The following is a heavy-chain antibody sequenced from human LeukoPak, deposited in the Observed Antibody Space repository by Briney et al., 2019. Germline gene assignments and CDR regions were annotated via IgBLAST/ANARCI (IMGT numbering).Heavy chain of an antibody. V-gene: IGHV5-51*01. J-gene: IGHJ2*01. D-gene: IGHD4-23*01. CDR1: GYSFTRNW. CDR2: IYPGDSDT. CDR3: ARRVVNNRNWYFDL. Sequence: GESLKISCKGSGYSFTRNWIGWVRQMPGKGLEWMAIIYPGDSDTRYSPSFQGQVAISADKSINTAYLQWSSLKASDTAMYYCARRVVNNRNWYFDLWGRGTLVTVSS.